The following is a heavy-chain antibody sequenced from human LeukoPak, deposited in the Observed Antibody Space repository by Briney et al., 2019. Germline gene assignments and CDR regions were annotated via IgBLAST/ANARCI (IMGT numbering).Heavy chain of an antibody. CDR2: ISGSGGST. Sequence: GSLRLSCAASGFTFSSYAMSWVRQAPGKGLEWVLGISGSGGSTYYADSVKGRFTISRDNSKNTLYLQRSSLRVEDTAVYYCAKGATAMITYYFDSWGQGTLVTVSS. J-gene: IGHJ4*02. D-gene: IGHD5-18*01. V-gene: IGHV3-23*01. CDR3: AKGATAMITYYFDS. CDR1: GFTFSSYA.